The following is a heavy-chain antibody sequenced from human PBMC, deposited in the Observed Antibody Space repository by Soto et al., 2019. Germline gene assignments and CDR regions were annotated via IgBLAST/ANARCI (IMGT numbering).Heavy chain of an antibody. V-gene: IGHV3-7*01. CDR2: IKQDGSEK. Sequence: GGSLRLSCAASGFTFSSYWMSWVRQAPGKGLEWVANIKQDGSEKYYVDSVKGRFTISRDNAKNSLYLQMNSLRAEDTAVYYCAREEWDWGDYGWGLKAVDYWGQGTLVTVSS. CDR1: GFTFSSYW. D-gene: IGHD4-17*01. J-gene: IGHJ4*02. CDR3: AREEWDWGDYGWGLKAVDY.